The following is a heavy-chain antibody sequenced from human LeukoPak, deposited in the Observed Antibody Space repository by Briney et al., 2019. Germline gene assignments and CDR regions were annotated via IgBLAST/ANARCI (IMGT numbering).Heavy chain of an antibody. CDR3: AGTYYYDSSARPYFDY. J-gene: IGHJ4*02. Sequence: GASVKVSCKASGGTFSSYAISWVRQAPGQGLEWMGGIIPIFGTANYAQKFQGRVTITADESTSTAYMELSSLRSEDTAVYYCAGTYYYDSSARPYFDYWGQGTLVTVSS. CDR1: GGTFSSYA. V-gene: IGHV1-69*13. CDR2: IIPIFGTA. D-gene: IGHD3-22*01.